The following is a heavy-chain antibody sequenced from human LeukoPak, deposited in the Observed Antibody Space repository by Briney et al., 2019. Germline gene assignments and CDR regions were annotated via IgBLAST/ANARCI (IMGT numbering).Heavy chain of an antibody. D-gene: IGHD1-14*01. CDR1: GGSISSSSYY. Sequence: PSETLSLTCTVSGGSISSSSYYWGWIRQPPGKGLEWVSAISGSGGSTYYADSVKGRFTISRDNSKNTLYLQMNSLRAEDTAVYYCAKDTTRNWGQGTLVTVSS. CDR3: AKDTTRN. CDR2: ISGSGGST. J-gene: IGHJ4*02. V-gene: IGHV3-23*01.